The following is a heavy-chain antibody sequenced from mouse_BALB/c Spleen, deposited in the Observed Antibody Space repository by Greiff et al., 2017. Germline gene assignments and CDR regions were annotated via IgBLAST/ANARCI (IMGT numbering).Heavy chain of an antibody. V-gene: IGHV5-4*02. CDR1: GFTFSDYS. J-gene: IGHJ3*01. CDR2: ISDGGSYT. CDR3: ARDRPLYSYDGAWFAY. Sequence: EVKVEESGGGLVKPGGSLKLSCAASGFTFSDYSMYWVRQTPAKRLEWVATISDGGSYTYYPDSVKGRVTISRDNAKNNLYLQMSSLKAEDTAMYYCARDRPLYSYDGAWFAYWGQGTLVTVSA. D-gene: IGHD2-12*01.